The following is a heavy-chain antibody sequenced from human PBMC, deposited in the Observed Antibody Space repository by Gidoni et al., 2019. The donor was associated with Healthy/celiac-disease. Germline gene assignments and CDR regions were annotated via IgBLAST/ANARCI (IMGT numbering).Heavy chain of an antibody. V-gene: IGHV3-48*02. Sequence: EVQLVESGGGLVQPGGSLRLSFEAAGFTFSSYSMNWVRNAPGKGLYWVSYISISISTIYYADSVKGRFTISRDNAKNSLYLQMNSLRDEDTAVYYCAREWFDAFDIWGQGTMVTVSS. CDR2: ISISISTI. D-gene: IGHD3-10*01. CDR3: AREWFDAFDI. J-gene: IGHJ3*02. CDR1: GFTFSSYS.